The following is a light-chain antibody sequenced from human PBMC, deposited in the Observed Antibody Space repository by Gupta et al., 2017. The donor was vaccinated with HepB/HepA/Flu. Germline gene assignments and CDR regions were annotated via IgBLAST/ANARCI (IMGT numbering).Light chain of an antibody. CDR1: QSLLRGNGYSY. CDR3: MQVLETPLT. J-gene: IGKJ4*01. CDR2: LAS. V-gene: IGKV2-28*01. Sequence: DIVLTQSPLSLPVTPGESASLSCRSSQSLLRGNGYSYLAWSLQKPGQPPQRLIYLASNRASAVPDRFSGSGSGTDLTLKSSRVEADDVGMYYCMQVLETPLTCGGGTKVEIK.